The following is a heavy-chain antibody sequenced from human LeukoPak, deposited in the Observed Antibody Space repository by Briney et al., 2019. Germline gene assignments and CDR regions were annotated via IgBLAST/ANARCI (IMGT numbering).Heavy chain of an antibody. CDR2: INTNTGNP. J-gene: IGHJ4*02. CDR3: ARRVQSWFGELLYLVDFDY. D-gene: IGHD3-10*01. V-gene: IGHV7-4-1*02. Sequence: ASVKVSCKASGYTFTSYAMNWVRQAPGQGLEWMGWINTNTGNPTYAQGFTGRFVFSLDTSVSTAYLQISSLKAEDTAVYYCARRVQSWFGELLYLVDFDYWGQGTLVTVSS. CDR1: GYTFTSYA.